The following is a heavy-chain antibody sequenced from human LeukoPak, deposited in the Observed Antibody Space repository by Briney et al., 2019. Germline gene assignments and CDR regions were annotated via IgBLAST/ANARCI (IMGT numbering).Heavy chain of an antibody. CDR2: INPIGGST. CDR1: GYIFTSYF. CDR3: ARALPHRRLMDTTMEQHWFDP. Sequence: ASVNVSCKASGYIFTSYFMHWVRQAPGQGLEWMGLINPIGGSTRYAQKFQGRVTMTRDMSTSTVYMELSRLRSEDTAVYYCARALPHRRLMDTTMEQHWFDPWGQGTLVTVSS. D-gene: IGHD5-18*01. J-gene: IGHJ5*02. V-gene: IGHV1-46*01.